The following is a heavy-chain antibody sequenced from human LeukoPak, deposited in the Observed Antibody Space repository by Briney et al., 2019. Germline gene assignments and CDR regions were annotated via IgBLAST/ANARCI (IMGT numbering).Heavy chain of an antibody. V-gene: IGHV3-23*01. CDR3: AKDRIASPPQGRFDP. J-gene: IGHJ5*02. Sequence: GGSLRLSCAASGFTFRSYAMNWVRQAPGKGLEWVSAISGSGDSTYYADSVKGWFTISRGNSQNTLYLQMNSLGAEDTAIYYCAKDRIASPPQGRFDPWGQGTLVTVSS. CDR1: GFTFRSYA. D-gene: IGHD6-6*01. CDR2: ISGSGDST.